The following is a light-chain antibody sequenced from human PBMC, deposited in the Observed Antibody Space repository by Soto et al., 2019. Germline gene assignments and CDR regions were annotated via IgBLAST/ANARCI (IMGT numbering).Light chain of an antibody. J-gene: IGKJ1*01. Sequence: EIVLTQSPGTLSLSPGERATLSCRASHSGGSSHLAWYQQKPGQAHRLLIYGASSRATGVPDRFSGSGSGTDFTLTISRLEPEDSAVYYCQQYGGWTFGQGTKVEIK. V-gene: IGKV3-20*01. CDR2: GAS. CDR1: HSGGSSH. CDR3: QQYGGWT.